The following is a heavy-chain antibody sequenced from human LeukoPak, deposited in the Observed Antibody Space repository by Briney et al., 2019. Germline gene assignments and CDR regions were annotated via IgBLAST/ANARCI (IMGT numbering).Heavy chain of an antibody. Sequence: GGSLRLSCAASGFTFSSYAMSWVRQAPGKGLKWVSAISGSGGSTYYADSVKGRFTISEDNSKNTLYLQMNSLRAEDTAVYYCAKDKVVVVTAIPSYWGQGTLVTISS. D-gene: IGHD2-21*02. CDR3: AKDKVVVVTAIPSY. CDR2: ISGSGGST. CDR1: GFTFSSYA. V-gene: IGHV3-23*01. J-gene: IGHJ4*02.